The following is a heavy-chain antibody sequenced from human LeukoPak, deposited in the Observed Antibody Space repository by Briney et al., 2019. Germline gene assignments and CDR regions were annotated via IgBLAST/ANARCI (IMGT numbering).Heavy chain of an antibody. J-gene: IGHJ4*02. CDR1: GGTFSSYA. Sequence: ASVKVSCKASGGTFSSYAISWVRQAPGQGLEWMGGIIPIFGTANYAQKFQGRVTITTDESTSTAYMELSSLRSEDTAVYYCARENIAARPHHFDYWGQGTLVSVSS. CDR2: IIPIFGTA. D-gene: IGHD6-6*01. CDR3: ARENIAARPHHFDY. V-gene: IGHV1-69*05.